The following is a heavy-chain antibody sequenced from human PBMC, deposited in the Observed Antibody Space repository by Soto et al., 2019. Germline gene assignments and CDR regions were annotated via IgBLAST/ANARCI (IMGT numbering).Heavy chain of an antibody. CDR2: IIAYNGNT. V-gene: IGHV1-18*01. CDR3: ARDQGSSGWYWNYYYGMDV. Sequence: GASVKCSCKASGYTFTSYGSSWVRQAPGQGVEWMGWIIAYNGNTNYAQKLQGRVTMTTDTSTSTAYMELRSLRSDDTAVYYCARDQGSSGWYWNYYYGMDVWGQGTTVTVSS. J-gene: IGHJ6*02. D-gene: IGHD6-19*01. CDR1: GYTFTSYG.